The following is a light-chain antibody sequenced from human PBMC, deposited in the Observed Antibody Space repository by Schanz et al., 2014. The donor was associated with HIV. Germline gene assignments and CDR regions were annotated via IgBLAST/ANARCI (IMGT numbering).Light chain of an antibody. CDR3: QQTYNTSIT. CDR2: AAL. Sequence: DIQMTQSPPTLSASVGDRVTITCRASQNISTYLNWYQQRPGKAPKLLIYAALNLQSGVPSRFSGSGSGTDFTLIISSLQPEDFATYFCQQTYNTSITFGQGTRLEI. J-gene: IGKJ5*01. CDR1: QNISTY. V-gene: IGKV1-39*01.